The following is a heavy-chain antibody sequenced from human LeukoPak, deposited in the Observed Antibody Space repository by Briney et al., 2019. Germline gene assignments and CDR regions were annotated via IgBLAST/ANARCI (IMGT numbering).Heavy chain of an antibody. Sequence: SQTLSLTCAISGDSVSSNSAAWNWIRQSPSRGLEWLGRTYYRSKWYNDYAVSVKSRITINPDTSKNQFSLQLNSVTPEDTAAYYCARETGIAVAGTAALDPWGQGTLVTVSS. V-gene: IGHV6-1*01. D-gene: IGHD6-19*01. CDR2: TYYRSKWYN. J-gene: IGHJ5*02. CDR1: GDSVSSNSAA. CDR3: ARETGIAVAGTAALDP.